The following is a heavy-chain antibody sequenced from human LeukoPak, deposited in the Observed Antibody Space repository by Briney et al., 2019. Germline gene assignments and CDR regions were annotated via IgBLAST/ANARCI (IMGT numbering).Heavy chain of an antibody. V-gene: IGHV3-30*01. Sequence: PGRSLRLSCAASGFTFSSYAMHWVRQAPGKGLEWVAVISYDGSNKYYADSVKGRFTISRDNSKNTLYLQMNSLRAEDTAVYYCARDPAMIVVVITLDYWGQGTLVTVSP. CDR1: GFTFSSYA. CDR3: ARDPAMIVVVITLDY. CDR2: ISYDGSNK. D-gene: IGHD3-22*01. J-gene: IGHJ4*02.